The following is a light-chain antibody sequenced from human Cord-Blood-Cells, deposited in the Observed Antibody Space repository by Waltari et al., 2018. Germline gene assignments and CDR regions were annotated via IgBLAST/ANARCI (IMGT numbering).Light chain of an antibody. J-gene: IGLJ3*02. V-gene: IGLV2-11*01. CDR2: DVS. CDR3: CSYAGSYTYWV. Sequence: QSALTQPRSVSGSPGQSVTISCPGTSSDVGGYTYVSWYQQHPGKAPKLMIYDVSQRPSGVPERFSGSKSGNTAALTISGLQAEDEAEYYCCSYAGSYTYWVFGGGTKLTVL. CDR1: SSDVGGYTY.